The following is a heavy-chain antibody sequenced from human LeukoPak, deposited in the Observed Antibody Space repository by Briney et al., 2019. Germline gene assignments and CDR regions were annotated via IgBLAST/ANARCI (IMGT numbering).Heavy chain of an antibody. V-gene: IGHV4-4*02. Sequence: SETLSLTCTVSLDSTTSNFWSWVRQPPGKGLEWIGEIHRSGSPNYNPSLQSRVTISIDRSRNQIVLELSSVTAADTAVYYCARAVPGGYSYGYTDYWGQGTLVTVSS. J-gene: IGHJ4*02. CDR2: IHRSGSP. CDR1: LDSTTSNF. D-gene: IGHD5-18*01. CDR3: ARAVPGGYSYGYTDY.